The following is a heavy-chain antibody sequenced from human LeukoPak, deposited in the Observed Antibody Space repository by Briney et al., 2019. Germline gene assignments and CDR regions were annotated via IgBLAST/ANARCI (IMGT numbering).Heavy chain of an antibody. D-gene: IGHD7-27*01. Sequence: GASVKVSCKGSGYTFTGYYMHWVRQAPGQGLEWMGWINPNSGGTYYARRFQGRVTMTRDTSISTAYMELSRLRSDDTAVYYCASLTGASGTAPYYFDYWGQGTLVTVSS. CDR2: INPNSGGT. CDR3: ASLTGASGTAPYYFDY. V-gene: IGHV1-2*02. J-gene: IGHJ4*02. CDR1: GYTFTGYY.